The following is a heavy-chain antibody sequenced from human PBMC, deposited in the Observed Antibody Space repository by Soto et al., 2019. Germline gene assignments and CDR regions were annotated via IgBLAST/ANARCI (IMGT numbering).Heavy chain of an antibody. CDR1: GGSISSYY. D-gene: IGHD3-3*01. CDR2: IYYRGST. Sequence: QVQLQESGPGLVKPSETLSLTCTVSGGSISSYYWSWIRQPPGKGLEWIGYIYYRGSTNYNPTLTSRVTISVDTSKNQFSLKLSSVTAADTAVYYCAKGGWRLFDIWAQGTMVTVSS. CDR3: AKGGWRLFDI. J-gene: IGHJ3*02. V-gene: IGHV4-59*01.